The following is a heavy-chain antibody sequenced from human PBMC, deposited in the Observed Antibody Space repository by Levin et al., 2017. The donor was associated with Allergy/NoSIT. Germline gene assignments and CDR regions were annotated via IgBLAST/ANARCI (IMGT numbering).Heavy chain of an antibody. D-gene: IGHD5-12*01. CDR2: ISSSSSYI. CDR1: GFTFSSSS. CDR3: ARALRFDAFDI. Sequence: LSLTCAASGFTFSSSSMNWVRQAPGKGLEWVSSISSSSSYIYYADSVKGRFTISRDNAKNSLYLQMNSLRAEDTAVYYCARALRFDAFDIWGQGTMVTVSS. V-gene: IGHV3-21*01. J-gene: IGHJ3*02.